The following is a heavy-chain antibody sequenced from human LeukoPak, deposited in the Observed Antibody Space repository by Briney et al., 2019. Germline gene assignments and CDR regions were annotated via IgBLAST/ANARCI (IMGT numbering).Heavy chain of an antibody. CDR2: INPGGGST. Sequence: ASVKVSCKASGYTFTSYYMYWVRQAPGQGLEWMGLINPGGGSTNYAQKFQGRVTVTRDMSTSTVYMELSSLRSEDTAIYYCARIRDGCNDAYDIWGQGTVVTVPS. D-gene: IGHD5-24*01. V-gene: IGHV1-46*01. CDR3: ARIRDGCNDAYDI. CDR1: GYTFTSYY. J-gene: IGHJ3*02.